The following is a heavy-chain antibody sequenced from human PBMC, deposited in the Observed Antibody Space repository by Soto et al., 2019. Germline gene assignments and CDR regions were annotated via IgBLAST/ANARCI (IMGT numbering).Heavy chain of an antibody. CDR2: IYYTGTT. Sequence: TSETLSLTCPISGFTISSGGYYWSWIRQPPGKGLEWIGYIYYTGTTSYNPSLKSRITISLDTSKNQFSLKLSSVTAADTAVYYCARLGGYYQAFDSWGQGTLVTVSS. CDR3: ARLGGYYQAFDS. D-gene: IGHD3-22*01. V-gene: IGHV4-61*08. J-gene: IGHJ4*02. CDR1: GFTISSGGYY.